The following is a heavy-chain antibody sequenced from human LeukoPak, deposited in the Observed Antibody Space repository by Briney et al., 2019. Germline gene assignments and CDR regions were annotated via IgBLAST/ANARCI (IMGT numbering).Heavy chain of an antibody. CDR1: GGTFSSYA. J-gene: IGHJ6*03. CDR2: IIPIFGTA. CDR3: ACESSAYPRYSGYDRGYYYYYMDV. V-gene: IGHV1-69*05. D-gene: IGHD5-12*01. Sequence: SVKVSCKASGGTFSSYAISWVRQAPGQGLEWVGGIIPIFGTANYAQKFQGRVTITTDESTSTAYMELSSLRSEDTAVYYCACESSAYPRYSGYDRGYYYYYMDVWGKGTTVTVSS.